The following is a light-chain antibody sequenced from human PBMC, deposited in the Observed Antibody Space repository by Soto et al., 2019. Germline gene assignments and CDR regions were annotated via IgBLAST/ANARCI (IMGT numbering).Light chain of an antibody. V-gene: IGKV3-11*01. CDR3: QQRGNWPSLT. Sequence: EIVLTQSPATLSLSPGERATLSCRASQSVSSYLAWYQHKPGQAPRLLIYDVSSRAPGIPARFSGSGSGTDVTLTISSLEPDDFSAYYCQQRGNWPSLTFGGGTKVEIK. J-gene: IGKJ4*01. CDR1: QSVSSY. CDR2: DVS.